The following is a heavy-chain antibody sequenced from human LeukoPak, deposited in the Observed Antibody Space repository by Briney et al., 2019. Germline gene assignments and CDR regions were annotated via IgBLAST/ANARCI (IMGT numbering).Heavy chain of an antibody. J-gene: IGHJ4*02. CDR3: ARSHYGGSYDMFDF. Sequence: GGSLRLSCVASGFTFSSHGMNWVRQAPGKGLEWVAVITYDGNHQYYADSVKGRFSISRDNSNHTVHLQMDSLRAEDTASYYCARSHYGGSYDMFDFWGQGTLVIVSS. CDR2: ITYDGNHQ. V-gene: IGHV3-30*03. CDR1: GFTFSSHG. D-gene: IGHD4/OR15-4a*01.